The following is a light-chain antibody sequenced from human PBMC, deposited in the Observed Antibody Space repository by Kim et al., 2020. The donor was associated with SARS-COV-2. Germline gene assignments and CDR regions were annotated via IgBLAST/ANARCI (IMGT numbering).Light chain of an antibody. CDR1: QSVLYSSNNKNY. CDR2: WAS. V-gene: IGKV4-1*01. J-gene: IGKJ4*01. Sequence: DIVMTQSPDSLAVSLGERATINCKSSQSVLYSSNNKNYLAGYQQKPGQPPKLLIYWASTRESGVPDRFSGSGSGTDFTLTISSLQAEDVAVYYCQQYYSTPPTFGRGTKLEI. CDR3: QQYYSTPPT.